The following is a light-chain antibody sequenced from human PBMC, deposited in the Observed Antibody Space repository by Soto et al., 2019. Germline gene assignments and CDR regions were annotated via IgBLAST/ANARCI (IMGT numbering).Light chain of an antibody. J-gene: IGKJ4*01. CDR2: GAS. CDR3: LQDDSYPLT. Sequence: AIQMTQSPSSLSASVGDRVTITCRASQGIRNDLGWYQRKPGKAPKLLIYGASSLQSDVPSRFSGSGSGTDFTLTISSLQPEDFATYYCLQDDSYPLTFGGGTKVEIK. V-gene: IGKV1-6*01. CDR1: QGIRND.